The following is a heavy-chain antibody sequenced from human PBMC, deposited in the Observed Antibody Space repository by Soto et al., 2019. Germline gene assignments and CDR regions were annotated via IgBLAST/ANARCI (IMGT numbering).Heavy chain of an antibody. CDR1: GFTFSSYA. Sequence: GGSLRLSCAASGFTFSSYAMSWVRQAPGKGLEWVSSITNSGGSTHNADSVTGRFTISRDNSKNTLYLQMNSLRAEDTALYYCAGITGSWYFDLWGRGTLVTVSS. J-gene: IGHJ2*01. CDR2: ITNSGGST. V-gene: IGHV3-23*01. D-gene: IGHD3-16*01. CDR3: AGITGSWYFDL.